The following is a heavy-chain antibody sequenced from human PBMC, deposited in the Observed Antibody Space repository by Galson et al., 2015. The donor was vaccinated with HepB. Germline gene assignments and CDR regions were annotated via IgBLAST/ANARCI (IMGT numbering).Heavy chain of an antibody. D-gene: IGHD6-13*01. CDR1: GYTFTSYG. CDR3: ARNIAAAGTSYWYFDL. CDR2: ISAYNGNT. V-gene: IGHV1-18*01. Sequence: SVKVSCKASGYTFTSYGISWVRQAPGQGLEWMGWISAYNGNTNYAQKLQGRVTMTTDTSTSTAYMELRSLRSDDTAVYYCARNIAAAGTSYWYFDLWGRGTLVTVSS. J-gene: IGHJ2*01.